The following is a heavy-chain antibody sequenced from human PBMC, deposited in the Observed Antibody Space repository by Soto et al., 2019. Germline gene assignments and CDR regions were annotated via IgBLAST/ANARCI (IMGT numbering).Heavy chain of an antibody. V-gene: IGHV3-30*18. Sequence: VKLVESGGGVVQPGGSLRLSCAASGFTFNIYGMHWVRQAPAKGLEWVALISYDGSNQYYADSVKGRFTISRDNSKITLFLQMNSLRADDTAVYYCAKDQASGQGSFDSWGQGTLVTVSS. CDR3: AKDQASGQGSFDS. CDR1: GFTFNIYG. CDR2: ISYDGSNQ. J-gene: IGHJ4*02.